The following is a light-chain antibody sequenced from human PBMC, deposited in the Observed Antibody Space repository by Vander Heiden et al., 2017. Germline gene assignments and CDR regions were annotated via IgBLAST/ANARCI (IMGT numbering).Light chain of an antibody. CDR2: STS. Sequence: DIQMTQSQSSLSASIGDKVTITCRASQSPTVFLNWYQQKPGKAPKLLIHSTSSLHVGVPSRFSGGGSGTDFTLTISSLQPEDSATYYCQQSHVTPYTFGQGTKLEIK. CDR1: QSPTVF. J-gene: IGKJ2*01. V-gene: IGKV1-39*01. CDR3: QQSHVTPYT.